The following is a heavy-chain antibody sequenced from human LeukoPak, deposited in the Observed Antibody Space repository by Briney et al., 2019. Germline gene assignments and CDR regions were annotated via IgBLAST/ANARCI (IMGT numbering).Heavy chain of an antibody. CDR2: ISAYNGNT. CDR3: ARVGKYYDILTGSPRGYYYYMDV. CDR1: GYTFTSYG. D-gene: IGHD3-9*01. V-gene: IGHV1-18*01. Sequence: ASVKVSCKASGYTFTSYGISWVRQAPGQGLEWMGWISAYNGNTNYAQKLQGRVTMTTDTSTSTAYMELRSLRSDDTAVYYCARVGKYYDILTGSPRGYYYYMDVWGKGTTVTISS. J-gene: IGHJ6*03.